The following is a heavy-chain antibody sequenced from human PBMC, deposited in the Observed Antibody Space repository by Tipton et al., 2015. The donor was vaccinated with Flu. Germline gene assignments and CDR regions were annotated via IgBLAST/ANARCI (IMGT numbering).Heavy chain of an antibody. Sequence: GSLRLSCAASGFTFSSYAMRWVRQAPGKGLEWVSAISGSGGSTYYADSVKGRLTISRDNSKNTLYLQMNSLRAEDTAVYYCAKDASPIGPITGTTGEWFDPWGQGTLVTVSS. CDR3: AKDASPIGPITGTTGEWFDP. CDR1: GFTFSSYA. J-gene: IGHJ5*02. CDR2: ISGSGGST. D-gene: IGHD1-7*01. V-gene: IGHV3-23*01.